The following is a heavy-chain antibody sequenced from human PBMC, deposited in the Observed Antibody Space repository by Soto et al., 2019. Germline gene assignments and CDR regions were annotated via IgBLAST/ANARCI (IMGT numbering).Heavy chain of an antibody. V-gene: IGHV5-51*01. CDR2: IYPGDSDT. CDR3: ARQNAARENYYYGMDV. CDR1: GYSFTSYW. Sequence: GESLKISCKGSGYSFTSYWIGWVRQMPGKGLDWMGIIYPGDSDTRYSPSFQGQVTISADKSISTAYLQWSSLKASDTAMYYCARQNAARENYYYGMDVWGQGTTVTVSS. D-gene: IGHD6-6*01. J-gene: IGHJ6*02.